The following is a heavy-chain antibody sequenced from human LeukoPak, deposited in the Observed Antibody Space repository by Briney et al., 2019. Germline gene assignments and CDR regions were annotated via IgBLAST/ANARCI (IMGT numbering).Heavy chain of an antibody. Sequence: ASVKVSCKASGYTFTGYYMHWARQAPGQGLEWMGWINPNSGGTNYAQKFQGRVTMTRDTSISTAYMELSRLRSDDTAVYYCARDRRSIQLWFIWGQGTLVTVSS. CDR2: INPNSGGT. CDR1: GYTFTGYY. V-gene: IGHV1-2*02. D-gene: IGHD5-18*01. CDR3: ARDRRSIQLWFI. J-gene: IGHJ4*02.